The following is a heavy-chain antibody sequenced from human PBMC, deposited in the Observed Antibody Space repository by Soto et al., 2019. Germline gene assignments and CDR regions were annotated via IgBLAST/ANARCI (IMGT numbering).Heavy chain of an antibody. CDR1: GGSFSGYY. CDR3: ARGSDYVWGSYCWYNWFDP. J-gene: IGHJ5*02. CDR2: INHSGST. V-gene: IGHV4-34*01. D-gene: IGHD3-16*02. Sequence: PSETLSLTCAVYGGSFSGYYWSWIRQPPGKGLEWIGEINHSGSTIYNPSLKSRVTISVDTSKNQFSLKLSSVTAADTAVYYCARGSDYVWGSYCWYNWFDPWGQGTLVTVSS.